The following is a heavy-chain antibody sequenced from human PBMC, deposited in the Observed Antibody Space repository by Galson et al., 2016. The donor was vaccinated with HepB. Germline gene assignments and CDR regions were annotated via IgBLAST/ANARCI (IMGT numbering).Heavy chain of an antibody. CDR2: ISGSGGWT. D-gene: IGHD6-6*01. J-gene: IGHJ6*02. CDR1: GFTFNTYG. V-gene: IGHV3-23*01. CDR3: AKQSSSWISLHGLDV. Sequence: SLRLSCAASGFTFNTYGMTWVRQAPGKGLEWVSEISGSGGWTACADSVKGRFTISRDNSKNTLYLQMNSLRDEDTAAYYCAKQSSSWISLHGLDVWGQGTTVTVSS.